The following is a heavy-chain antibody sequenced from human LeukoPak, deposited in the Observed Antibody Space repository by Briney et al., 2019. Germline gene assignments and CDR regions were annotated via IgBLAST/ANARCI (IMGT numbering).Heavy chain of an antibody. J-gene: IGHJ5*02. CDR2: IYHSGST. CDR1: GGSISSGGYS. V-gene: IGHV4-30-2*01. Sequence: RPSETLSLTCAVSGGSISSGGYSWSWIRQPPGKGLEWIGYIYHSGSTYYNPSLKSRVTISVDRSKNQFSLKLSSVTAADTAVYYCARSIAAAGIAWFDPWGQGTLVTVSS. CDR3: ARSIAAAGIAWFDP. D-gene: IGHD6-13*01.